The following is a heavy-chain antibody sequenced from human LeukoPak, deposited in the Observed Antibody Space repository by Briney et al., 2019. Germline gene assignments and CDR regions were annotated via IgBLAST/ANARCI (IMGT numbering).Heavy chain of an antibody. CDR3: AREGRSGSSWYLAN. Sequence: ASVKVSCKASGYTFTNYAVNWVRQAPGQGLEWMGWINTNTGNPTYAQGFTGRFVFSLDTTVSTAYLQISSLKAEDTAVYYCAREGRSGSSWYLANWGQGVLVTVSS. V-gene: IGHV7-4-1*02. J-gene: IGHJ4*02. D-gene: IGHD6-13*01. CDR1: GYTFTNYA. CDR2: INTNTGNP.